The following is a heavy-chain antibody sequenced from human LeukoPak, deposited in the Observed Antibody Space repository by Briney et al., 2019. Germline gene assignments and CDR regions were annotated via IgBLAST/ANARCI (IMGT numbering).Heavy chain of an antibody. CDR1: GGTFSSYA. CDR3: ARGPYYYGSGSFFLDD. Sequence: ASVKVSCKASGGTFSSYAFTWVRQAPGQGLEWMGRIVPLLGIASYAQGFQGRVTITADKSTSTAYMELSSLRSEDTAVYYCARGPYYYGSGSFFLDDWGQGTLLTVSS. CDR2: IVPLLGIA. D-gene: IGHD3-10*01. J-gene: IGHJ4*02. V-gene: IGHV1-69*04.